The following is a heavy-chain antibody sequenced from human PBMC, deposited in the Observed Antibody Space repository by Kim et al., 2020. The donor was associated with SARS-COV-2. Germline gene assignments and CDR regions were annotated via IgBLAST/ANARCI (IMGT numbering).Heavy chain of an antibody. CDR2: ISGSGGST. CDR1: GFTFSSYA. Sequence: GGSLRLSCAASGFTFSSYAMSRVRQAPGKGLEWVSAISGSGGSTYYADSVKGRFTISRDNSKNTLYLQMNSLRAEDTAVYYCAKSPSGGGSYINLRFDPWGQGTLVTVSS. CDR3: AKSPSGGGSYINLRFDP. V-gene: IGHV3-23*01. J-gene: IGHJ5*02. D-gene: IGHD1-26*01.